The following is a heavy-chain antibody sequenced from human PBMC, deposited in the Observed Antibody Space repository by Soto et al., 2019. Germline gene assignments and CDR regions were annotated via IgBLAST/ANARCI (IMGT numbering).Heavy chain of an antibody. J-gene: IGHJ6*02. CDR3: ARAYGGFDNGLDV. CDR1: VDSIRSYS. V-gene: IGHV4-59*01. Sequence: SETLSLTCTVSVDSIRSYSWTWIRQPPGKGLELIGYIYYSGSTRYNPSLKSRVTISVDMSKNQFSLKLSSVIAADTAVYYCARAYGGFDNGLDVWGQGTAVTVSS. D-gene: IGHD5-12*01. CDR2: IYYSGST.